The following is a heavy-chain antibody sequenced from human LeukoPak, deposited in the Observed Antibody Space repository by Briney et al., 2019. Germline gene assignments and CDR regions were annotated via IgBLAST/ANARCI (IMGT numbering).Heavy chain of an antibody. CDR3: ARGYYGSGSYIFDY. V-gene: IGHV3-13*01. Sequence: GGSLRLSCAASGFTFSSYDMHWVRQATGKGLEWVSAIGTAGDTYYPGSVKGRFTISRENAKNSLYLQMNSLRAGDTAVYYCARGYYGSGSYIFDYWGPGTLVTVSS. J-gene: IGHJ4*02. D-gene: IGHD3-10*01. CDR1: GFTFSSYD. CDR2: IGTAGDT.